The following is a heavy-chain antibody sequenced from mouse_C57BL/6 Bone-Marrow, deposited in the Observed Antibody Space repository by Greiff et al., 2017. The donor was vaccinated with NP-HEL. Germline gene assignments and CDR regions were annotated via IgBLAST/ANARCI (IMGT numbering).Heavy chain of an antibody. J-gene: IGHJ3*01. Sequence: VQLQQSVAELVRPGASVKLSCTASGFNIKNTYMHWVKQRPEQGLEWIGRIEPANGNTKYAPKFQGKATITADTSSNTTYLQLSSLTSEDTDIYYCARGYYGNYLACFAYWGRGTLVTVSA. V-gene: IGHV14-3*01. CDR1: GFNIKNTY. D-gene: IGHD2-1*01. CDR2: IEPANGNT. CDR3: ARGYYGNYLACFAY.